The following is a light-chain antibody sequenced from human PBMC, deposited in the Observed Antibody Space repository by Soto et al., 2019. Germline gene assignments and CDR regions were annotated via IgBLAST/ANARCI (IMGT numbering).Light chain of an antibody. Sequence: DIQLTQSPSTLSASVGDRVTITCRASQSVTDWLAWDQQKPGKAPKLLIDDASSLQSGVPSRFSGSGSGTEFSLTISSLQPDDFATYYCQQYYRSCTFGQGTKVEIK. J-gene: IGKJ2*02. CDR1: QSVTDW. V-gene: IGKV1-5*01. CDR3: QQYYRSCT. CDR2: DAS.